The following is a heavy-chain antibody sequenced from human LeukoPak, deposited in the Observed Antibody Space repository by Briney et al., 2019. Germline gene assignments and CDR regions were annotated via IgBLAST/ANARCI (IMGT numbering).Heavy chain of an antibody. CDR1: GFTFSSYA. CDR2: ISGSGGST. V-gene: IGHV3-23*01. Sequence: GGSLRLSCAASGFTFSSYAMSWVRQAPGKGLEWVSAISGSGGSTYYADSVKGRFTISRDNSKNTLYLQMNSLRAEDTAVYYCAKDHPSHEATVTTNYYYYYGMDVWGQGTAVTVSS. J-gene: IGHJ6*02. D-gene: IGHD4-17*01. CDR3: AKDHPSHEATVTTNYYYYYGMDV.